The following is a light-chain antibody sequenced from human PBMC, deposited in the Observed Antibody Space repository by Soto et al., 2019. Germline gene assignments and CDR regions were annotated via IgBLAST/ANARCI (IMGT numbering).Light chain of an antibody. CDR2: EES. CDR1: QAVPNN. Sequence: DINLTQSPSFLSASVGDRVTITCRPSQAVPNNMAWYQQKPGKPPKLLIYEESTLHSGVPSRFSGRKSGTQFTLTIDSLQPEDFATYYCQQVKTYPRTFGGGTMVDIK. CDR3: QQVKTYPRT. J-gene: IGKJ4*01. V-gene: IGKV1-9*01.